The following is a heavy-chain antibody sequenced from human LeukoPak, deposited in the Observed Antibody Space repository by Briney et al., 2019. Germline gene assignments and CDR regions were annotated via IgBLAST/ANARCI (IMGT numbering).Heavy chain of an antibody. CDR3: ARDRDAAYCGSYCQDSSDI. CDR1: GGTFSSYT. J-gene: IGHJ3*02. D-gene: IGHD2-21*01. V-gene: IGHV1-69*04. Sequence: SVKVSCKASGGTFSSYTISWVRQAPGQGLEWMGRIIPILGIANYAQKFQGRVTITADKSTSTAYMELSSLRSEDTAVYYCARDRDAAYCGSYCQDSSDISGQGTMVTVSS. CDR2: IIPILGIA.